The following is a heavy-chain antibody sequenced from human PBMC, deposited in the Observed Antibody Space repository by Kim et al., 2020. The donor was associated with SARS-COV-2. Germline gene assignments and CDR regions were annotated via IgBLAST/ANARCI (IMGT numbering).Heavy chain of an antibody. CDR1: GFSFSGSD. CDR2: IRSKANSYAI. J-gene: IGHJ5*02. D-gene: IGHD1-26*01. Sequence: GGSLRLSCAASGFSFSGSDFHWVRQASGKGLEWVGRIRSKANSYAIAYAASVSGRFTVSRDDEKNTAYLEMNSLKIEDTAVYDCIRHGGYMWEPPDHWGQGTLVTVSS. CDR3: IRHGGYMWEPPDH. V-gene: IGHV3-73*01.